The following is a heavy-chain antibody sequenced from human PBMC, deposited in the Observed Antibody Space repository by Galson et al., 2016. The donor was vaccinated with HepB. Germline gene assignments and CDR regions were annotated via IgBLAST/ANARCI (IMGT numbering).Heavy chain of an antibody. D-gene: IGHD3-16*01. J-gene: IGHJ3*02. Sequence: LSLTCVVSGGPVNTSNWWSWLRQSPEKGLEWIAEMYHSGSADYNGALESRVTISVDKSKNEVSLKLRSVTAADTAVYYCARHPYVWGRRNWVGFDIWGQGTVVTGSS. CDR3: ARHPYVWGRRNWVGFDI. V-gene: IGHV4-4*02. CDR2: MYHSGSA. CDR1: GGPVNTSNW.